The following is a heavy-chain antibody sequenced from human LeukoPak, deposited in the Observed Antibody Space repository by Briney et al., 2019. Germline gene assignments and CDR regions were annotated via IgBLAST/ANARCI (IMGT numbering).Heavy chain of an antibody. CDR1: GYSFISYW. CDR3: ARHPLAYCGGDCYPNWFDP. CDR2: IYPGDSDT. Sequence: GESLKISCKGSGYSFISYWIGWVRQMPGKGLEWMGIIYPGDSDTRYSPSFQGQVTISADKSISTAYLQWSSLKASDTAMYYCARHPLAYCGGDCYPNWFDPWGQGTLVTVSS. V-gene: IGHV5-51*01. D-gene: IGHD2-21*02. J-gene: IGHJ5*02.